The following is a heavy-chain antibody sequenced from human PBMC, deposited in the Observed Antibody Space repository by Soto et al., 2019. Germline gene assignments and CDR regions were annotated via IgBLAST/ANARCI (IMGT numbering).Heavy chain of an antibody. Sequence: PGESLKISCKGSRYSFTSYWISWVRQMPGKGLEWMGRIDPSDSYTNYSPSFQGHVTISADKSISTAYLQWSSLKASDTAMYYCARHKSSGWPHYYYYGMDVWGQGTTVTVSS. J-gene: IGHJ6*02. V-gene: IGHV5-10-1*01. CDR3: ARHKSSGWPHYYYYGMDV. D-gene: IGHD6-19*01. CDR1: RYSFTSYW. CDR2: IDPSDSYT.